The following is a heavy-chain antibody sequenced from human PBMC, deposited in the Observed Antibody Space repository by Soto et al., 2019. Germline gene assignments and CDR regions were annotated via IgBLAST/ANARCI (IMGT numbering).Heavy chain of an antibody. CDR2: IKPNSGGT. J-gene: IGHJ4*02. V-gene: IGHV1-2*02. Sequence: ASVKVSCKASGYTFSDYYMYWVRQAPGQGLEWMAWIKPNSGGTNYAQKFQGRVTMTRETSISTAYMELSSLRSDDTAVYFCARASTLDHWGQGTLVTVYS. CDR3: ARASTLDH. CDR1: GYTFSDYY.